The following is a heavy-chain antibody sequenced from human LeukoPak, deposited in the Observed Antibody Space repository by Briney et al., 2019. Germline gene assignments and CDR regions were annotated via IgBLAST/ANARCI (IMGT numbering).Heavy chain of an antibody. Sequence: PGGSLRLSCAASGFTFSSYGMHWVRQAPGKGLEWVAFIRYDGSNKYYADSVKGRFTISRDNSKNTLYLQMNSLRAEDTAAYYCAKDGGPQPGTDYWGQGTLVTVSS. CDR2: IRYDGSNK. D-gene: IGHD6-13*01. CDR1: GFTFSSYG. CDR3: AKDGGPQPGTDY. V-gene: IGHV3-30*02. J-gene: IGHJ4*02.